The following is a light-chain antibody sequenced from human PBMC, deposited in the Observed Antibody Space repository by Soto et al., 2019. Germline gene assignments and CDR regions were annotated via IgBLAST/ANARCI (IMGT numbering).Light chain of an antibody. CDR1: QSIGTS. Sequence: DIQMTQSPPSLSASVGDRVTINCRASQSIGTSLNWYQQKPGTAPKLLIYAASSLQSGVPSRFSGGGSATAFTLTISSLPPEDFATYYCQQSYSIPLTFGQGTRLEMK. CDR2: AAS. V-gene: IGKV1-39*01. J-gene: IGKJ5*01. CDR3: QQSYSIPLT.